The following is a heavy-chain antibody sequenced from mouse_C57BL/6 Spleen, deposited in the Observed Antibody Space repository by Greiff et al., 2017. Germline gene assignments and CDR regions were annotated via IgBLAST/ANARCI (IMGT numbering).Heavy chain of an antibody. CDR2: IYPGNSDT. J-gene: IGHJ2*01. Sequence: VQLQQSGTVLARPGASVKMSCKTSGYTFTSYWMHWVKQRPGQGLEWIGAIYPGNSDTSYNQKFKGKAKLTPVTSASTAYMELSSLTNEDSAVYYCTREDYGSSYGDYWGQGTTLTVSS. CDR1: GYTFTSYW. D-gene: IGHD1-1*01. CDR3: TREDYGSSYGDY. V-gene: IGHV1-5*01.